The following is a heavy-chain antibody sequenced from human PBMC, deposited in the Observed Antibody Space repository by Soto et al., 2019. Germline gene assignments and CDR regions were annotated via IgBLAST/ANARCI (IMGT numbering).Heavy chain of an antibody. CDR1: GYTFTSYG. Sequence: ASVKVSCKASGYTFTSYGISWVRQAPGQGLEWMGWTSAYNGNTNYAQKLQGRVTMTTDTSTSTAYMELRSLRSDDTAVYYCARDDGSGSLYYYYYGMDVWGQGTTVTVSS. V-gene: IGHV1-18*01. D-gene: IGHD3-10*01. CDR3: ARDDGSGSLYYYYYGMDV. CDR2: TSAYNGNT. J-gene: IGHJ6*02.